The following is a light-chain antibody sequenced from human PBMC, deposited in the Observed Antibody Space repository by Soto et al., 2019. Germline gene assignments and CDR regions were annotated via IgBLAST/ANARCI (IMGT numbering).Light chain of an antibody. J-gene: IGKJ5*01. CDR1: QSIGRN. V-gene: IGKV3D-15*01. CDR3: HQYGTFPIT. CDR2: GAS. Sequence: EIMMTQSPATLTVSPWEIATLACRASQSIGRNLVWCQQKPGQAPRLLIYGASTRATGIPDRFSGSGSGTDFTLTISRLEPEDFAVYFCHQYGTFPITFGQGTRLEIK.